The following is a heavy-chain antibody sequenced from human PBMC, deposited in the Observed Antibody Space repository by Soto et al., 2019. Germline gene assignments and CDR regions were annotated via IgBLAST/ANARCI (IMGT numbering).Heavy chain of an antibody. D-gene: IGHD1-26*01. V-gene: IGHV4-59*01. CDR2: IYYSGST. CDR1: GGSISSYY. Sequence: PSETLSLTCTVSGGSISSYYWSWIRQPPGKGLEWIGYIYYSGSTNYNPSLKSRVTISVDTSKNQLSLKLSSVTAADTAVYYCARGRDRATYYGMDVWGQGTTVTVSS. CDR3: ARGRDRATYYGMDV. J-gene: IGHJ6*02.